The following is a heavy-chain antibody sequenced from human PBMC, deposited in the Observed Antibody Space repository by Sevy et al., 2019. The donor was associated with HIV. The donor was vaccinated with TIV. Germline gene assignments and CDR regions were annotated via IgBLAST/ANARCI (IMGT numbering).Heavy chain of an antibody. CDR1: GFSFSYYG. V-gene: IGHV3-30*18. CDR3: ANAYSESYSHSYLYALDV. J-gene: IGHJ6*02. CDR2: ISHDGINV. D-gene: IGHD1-26*01. Sequence: GGSLRLSCIGSGFSFSYYGIHWVRQSPGKGLDWVALISHDGINVYYADSVKGRFTISRDNSKKTASLEMNSLRNEDAGSYFLANAYSESYSHSYLYALDVWGQGTTVTVSS.